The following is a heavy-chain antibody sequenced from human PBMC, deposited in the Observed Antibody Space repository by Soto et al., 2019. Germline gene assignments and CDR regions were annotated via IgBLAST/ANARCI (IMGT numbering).Heavy chain of an antibody. J-gene: IGHJ4*02. CDR1: GFTVSSNY. V-gene: IGHV3-66*01. D-gene: IGHD4-17*01. CDR3: ARDPHDYGDYAVDY. CDR2: IYSGGST. Sequence: GGSLRLSCAASGFTVSSNYMSWVRQAPGKGLEWVSVIYSGGSTYYADSVKGRFTISRDNSKNTLYLQMNSLRAEDTAVYYCARDPHDYGDYAVDYWGQGTLVTVSS.